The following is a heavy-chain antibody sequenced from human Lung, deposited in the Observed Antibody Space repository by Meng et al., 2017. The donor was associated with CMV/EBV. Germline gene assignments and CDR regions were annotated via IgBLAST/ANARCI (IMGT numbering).Heavy chain of an antibody. V-gene: IGHV5-51*01. Sequence: GGSXRLCCKTSGYTFASHWIGWVRQLPGEDLEWMGMIHCGDSRTIYSPLFQGQVTISVDKSLNTAYLQWNSLQASDTAMYYCARHYDASWFGYWGQGTLVTVSS. D-gene: IGHD2-2*01. CDR3: ARHYDASWFGY. CDR2: IHCGDSRT. CDR1: GYTFASHW. J-gene: IGHJ4*02.